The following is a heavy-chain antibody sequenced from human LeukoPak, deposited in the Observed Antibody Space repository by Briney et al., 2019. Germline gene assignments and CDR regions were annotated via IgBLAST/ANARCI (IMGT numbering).Heavy chain of an antibody. D-gene: IGHD6-25*01. CDR3: ARDRGASAWPHYYGMDV. CDR2: IHSGGGT. CDR1: GFTVSSSY. Sequence: GGSLRLSCEVSGFTVSSSYMSWVRQAPGKGLEWVSIIHSGGGTYYAASVKGRFTISRDNSKSTLYLQMNSLRTEDTAVYYCARDRGASAWPHYYGMDVWGQGTTVTVSS. J-gene: IGHJ6*02. V-gene: IGHV3-53*01.